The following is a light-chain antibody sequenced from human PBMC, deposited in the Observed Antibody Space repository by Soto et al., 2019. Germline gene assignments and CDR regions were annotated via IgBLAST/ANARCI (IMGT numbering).Light chain of an antibody. CDR1: QTISNW. Sequence: DIQLTQSPSTLSASVGDRVTITCRASQTISNWLAWYQQRPGKAPQLLISDASRLESGVPSRFSGSGSGTEFTLTISSLQPEDFAIYYCQQYNSYSPWTFGQGTKVDI. J-gene: IGKJ1*01. CDR3: QQYNSYSPWT. V-gene: IGKV1-5*01. CDR2: DAS.